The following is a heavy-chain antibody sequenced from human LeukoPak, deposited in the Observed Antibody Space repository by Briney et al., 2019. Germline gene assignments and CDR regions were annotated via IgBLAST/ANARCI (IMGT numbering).Heavy chain of an antibody. CDR1: GFTFSSYA. V-gene: IGHV3-11*04. Sequence: GGSLRLSCAASGFTFSSYAMSWIRQAPGKGLEWVSYISSSGSTIYYADSVKGRFTTSRDNAKNSLYLQMNSLSAEDTAVYYCARDYYDSSGYYYFDYWGQGTLVTVSS. J-gene: IGHJ4*02. D-gene: IGHD3-22*01. CDR3: ARDYYDSSGYYYFDY. CDR2: ISSSGSTI.